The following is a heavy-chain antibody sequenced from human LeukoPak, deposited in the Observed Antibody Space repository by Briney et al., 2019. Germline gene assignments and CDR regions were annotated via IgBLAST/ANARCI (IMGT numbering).Heavy chain of an antibody. CDR1: GYTFTGYY. CDR3: ARDGLYYGSGSFYSNWFDP. D-gene: IGHD3-10*01. J-gene: IGHJ5*02. Sequence: ASVKVSCKASGYTFTGYYMYWVRQAPGQGLEWMGWINPNSGGTNYAQKFQGRVTMTRDTSISTAYMELSRLRSDDTAVYYCARDGLYYGSGSFYSNWFDPWGQGTLVTVSS. CDR2: INPNSGGT. V-gene: IGHV1-2*02.